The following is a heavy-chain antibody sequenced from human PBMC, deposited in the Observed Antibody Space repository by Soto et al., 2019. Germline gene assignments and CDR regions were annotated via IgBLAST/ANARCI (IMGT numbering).Heavy chain of an antibody. Sequence: EVQLLESGGGLVQPGGSLRLSCAASGFTFGSYAMSWVRQAPGKGLEWVSAISGSGGSTYYADSVKGRFTISRDNSKNTLYLQMNSLRAEDTAVYYCAKGKNLGSSWYAYYYGMDVWGQGTTVTVSS. V-gene: IGHV3-23*01. CDR3: AKGKNLGSSWYAYYYGMDV. J-gene: IGHJ6*02. D-gene: IGHD6-13*01. CDR1: GFTFGSYA. CDR2: ISGSGGST.